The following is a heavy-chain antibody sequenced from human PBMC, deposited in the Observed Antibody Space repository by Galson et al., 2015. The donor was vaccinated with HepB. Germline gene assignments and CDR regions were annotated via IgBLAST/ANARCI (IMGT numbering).Heavy chain of an antibody. CDR1: GFTFSFYG. J-gene: IGHJ4*02. D-gene: IGHD1/OR15-1a*01. Sequence: SLRLSCAASGFTFSFYGMHWVRQAPGKGLEWVAFISYDGSNKYYADTVKGRFTISRDNSMNTLYLQMNSLRPEETTFYYCAREMGWNTPDYWGQGTLVTVSS. CDR2: ISYDGSNK. CDR3: AREMGWNTPDY. V-gene: IGHV3-30*03.